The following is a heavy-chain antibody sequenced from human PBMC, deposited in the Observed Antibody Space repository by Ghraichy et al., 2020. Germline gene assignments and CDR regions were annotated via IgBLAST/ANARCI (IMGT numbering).Heavy chain of an antibody. J-gene: IGHJ4*02. V-gene: IGHV3-49*03. Sequence: GVLRHSCTASGFPFGDYAMSWFRQAPAKGLEWVGFIRSKADGETTAYAASVEGRFTISRDDSKSIAYLQMNSLKSDDTAMYYCVRDRPLDYWGQGTLVTVSS. CDR3: VRDRPLDY. CDR2: IRSKADGETT. CDR1: GFPFGDYA.